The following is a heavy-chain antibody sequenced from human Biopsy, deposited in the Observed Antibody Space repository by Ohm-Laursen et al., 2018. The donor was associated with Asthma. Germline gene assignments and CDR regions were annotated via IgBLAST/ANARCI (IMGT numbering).Heavy chain of an antibody. CDR3: ARVSITPGAFDI. V-gene: IGHV4-31*03. CDR2: IYYSGST. D-gene: IGHD3-10*01. CDR1: GGAIDSGAYY. J-gene: IGHJ3*02. Sequence: SQTLSLTCTVSGGAIDSGAYYWSWIRQLPGKGLEWIGYIYYSGSTYYNPSLKSRVTISVDTSQNQFSLNLNSVTAADTAVYYCARVSITPGAFDIWGQGTMVTVSS.